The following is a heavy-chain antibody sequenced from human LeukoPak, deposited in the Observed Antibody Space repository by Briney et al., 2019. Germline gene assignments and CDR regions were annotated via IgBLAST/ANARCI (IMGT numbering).Heavy chain of an antibody. Sequence: SGTLSLTCAVSGGSISSSNWWTWVRQPPGKGLEWLGEIDHSGTTNFNPSLKSRVTISVDKSKNQFSLNLSSVTAADTAVFYCGRAGIRRGYNGYEIDYWGQGILVTVSS. V-gene: IGHV4-4*02. CDR1: GGSISSSNW. J-gene: IGHJ4*02. CDR3: GRAGIRRGYNGYEIDY. CDR2: IDHSGTT. D-gene: IGHD5-12*01.